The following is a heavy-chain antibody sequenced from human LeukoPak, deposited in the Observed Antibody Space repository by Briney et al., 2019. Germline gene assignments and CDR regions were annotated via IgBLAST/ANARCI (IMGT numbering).Heavy chain of an antibody. J-gene: IGHJ6*02. CDR3: AREGRYCSSTSCYYYYYGMDV. Sequence: SSETLSLTCTVSGGSISSYYWSWIRQPAGKGLEWIGRIYTSGSTNYNPSLKSRVTMSVDTSKNQFSLKLSSVTAADTAVYYWAREGRYCSSTSCYYYYYGMDVWGQGTTVTVSS. V-gene: IGHV4-4*07. CDR2: IYTSGST. D-gene: IGHD2-2*01. CDR1: GGSISSYY.